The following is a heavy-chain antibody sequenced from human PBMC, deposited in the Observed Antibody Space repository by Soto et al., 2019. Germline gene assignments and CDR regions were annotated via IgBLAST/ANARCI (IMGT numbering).Heavy chain of an antibody. V-gene: IGHV3-30-3*01. D-gene: IGHD1-26*01. CDR2: ISYDGSNK. CDR1: GFTFSSYA. Sequence: PGGSLRLSCAASGFTFSSYAMHWVRQAPGKGLEWVAVISYDGSNKYYADSVKGRFTISRDNSKNTLYLQMNSLRAEDTAVYYCERAGAKSGSNAREDYFDYWGQGTLVTVS. J-gene: IGHJ4*02. CDR3: ERAGAKSGSNAREDYFDY.